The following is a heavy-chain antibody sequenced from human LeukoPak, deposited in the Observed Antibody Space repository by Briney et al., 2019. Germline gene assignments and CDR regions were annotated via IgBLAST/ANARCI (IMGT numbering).Heavy chain of an antibody. D-gene: IGHD6-13*01. CDR3: ARDFFGVAGIAAADGN. Sequence: PGGSLRLSCAASGLTFSSYSMNWVRQAPGKGLEWVSSISSSSSYIYYADSVKGRFTISRDNAKNSLYLQMNSLRAEDTAVYYCARDFFGVAGIAAADGNWGQGTLVTVSS. J-gene: IGHJ4*02. CDR2: ISSSSSYI. CDR1: GLTFSSYS. V-gene: IGHV3-21*01.